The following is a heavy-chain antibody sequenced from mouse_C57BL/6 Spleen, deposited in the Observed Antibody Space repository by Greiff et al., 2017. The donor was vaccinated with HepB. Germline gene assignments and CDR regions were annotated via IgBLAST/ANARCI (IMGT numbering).Heavy chain of an antibody. J-gene: IGHJ1*03. CDR1: GYAFSSSW. CDR2: IYPGDGDT. D-gene: IGHD1-1*01. Sequence: QVQLKESGPELVKPGASVKISCKASGYAFSSSWMNWVKQRPGKGLEWIGRIYPGDGDTNYNGKFKGKVTLTADKSTSTAYMQLSILTSEDSAVYFCARNYYGSSPWDFDVWGTGTTVTVSS. CDR3: ARNYYGSSPWDFDV. V-gene: IGHV1-82*01.